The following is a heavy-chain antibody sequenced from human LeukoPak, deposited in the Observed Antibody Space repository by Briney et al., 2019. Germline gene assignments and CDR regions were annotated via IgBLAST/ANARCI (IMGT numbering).Heavy chain of an antibody. CDR3: ARGYYGSGSHCCHMDV. V-gene: IGHV4-34*01. D-gene: IGHD3-10*01. Sequence: PSETLSLTRAVYVGSFSGYYWRWIRQPPRNRLQWIGEINHSGSTNYNSSLKSRVTISVDTSKNQFSLKLSSVTAADTAVYYCARGYYGSGSHCCHMDVWGKGTTITVS. J-gene: IGHJ6*03. CDR1: VGSFSGYY. CDR2: INHSGST.